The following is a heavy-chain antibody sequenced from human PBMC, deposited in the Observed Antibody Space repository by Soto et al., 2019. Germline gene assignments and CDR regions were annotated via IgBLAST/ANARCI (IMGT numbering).Heavy chain of an antibody. Sequence: GGSLRLSCAASGFTFSSYAMHWVRQAPGKGLEWVAVISYDGSNKYYADSVKGRFTISRDNSKNTLYLQMNSLRAEDTAVYYCARDYGPKVGATCHWGQGTLVTVSS. CDR1: GFTFSSYA. CDR2: ISYDGSNK. V-gene: IGHV3-30-3*01. D-gene: IGHD1-26*01. CDR3: ARDYGPKVGATCH. J-gene: IGHJ4*02.